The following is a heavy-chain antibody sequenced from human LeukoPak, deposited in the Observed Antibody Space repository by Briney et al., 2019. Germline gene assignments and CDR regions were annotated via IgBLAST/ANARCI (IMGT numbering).Heavy chain of an antibody. CDR2: IIPMIGIT. V-gene: IGHV1-69*04. Sequence: SVKVSCKASGGTFSRYALSWVRQAPGQGLEWMGRIIPMIGITNYAQNFQGRVTITADKTTNTAYMELSSLRAEDTAVYYCAKTQLDLYEPTDYWGQGTLVTVSS. D-gene: IGHD2-2*01. J-gene: IGHJ4*02. CDR3: AKTQLDLYEPTDY. CDR1: GGTFSRYA.